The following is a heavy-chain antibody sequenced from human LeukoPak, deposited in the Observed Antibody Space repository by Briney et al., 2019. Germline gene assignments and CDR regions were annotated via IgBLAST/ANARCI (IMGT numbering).Heavy chain of an antibody. CDR3: ASAVTTGAFDY. V-gene: IGHV4-59*01. D-gene: IGHD4-17*01. CDR2: IYYSGST. J-gene: IGHJ4*02. Sequence: SETLSLTCTVSGGSIGNYYWSWIRQPPGKGLEWIGYIYYSGSTNYNPSLKSRVTISVDTSKNQFSLKLSSVTAADTAVYYCASAVTTGAFDYWGQGTLVTVSS. CDR1: GGSIGNYY.